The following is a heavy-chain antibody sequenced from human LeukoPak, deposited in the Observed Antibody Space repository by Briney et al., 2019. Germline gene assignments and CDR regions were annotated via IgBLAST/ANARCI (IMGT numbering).Heavy chain of an antibody. V-gene: IGHV3-74*03. CDR3: AKDIMGGPPGAFDI. CDR1: GFTFRSYS. D-gene: IGHD2-15*01. Sequence: GGSLRLSCAASGFTFRSYSMHWVRQAPGKGLEWVSRINSDVSITTYADSVKGRFTISRDNSKNTLYLQMNSLRAEDTAVYYCAKDIMGGPPGAFDIWGQGTMVTVSS. CDR2: INSDVSIT. J-gene: IGHJ3*02.